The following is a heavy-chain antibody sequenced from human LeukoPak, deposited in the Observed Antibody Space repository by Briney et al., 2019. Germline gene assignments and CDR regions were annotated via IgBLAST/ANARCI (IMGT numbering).Heavy chain of an antibody. CDR2: INAGNGNT. Sequence: ASVKVSCKASGYTFTSYAMHWVRQAPGQRLEWMGWINAGNGNTKYSQEFQGRVTITRDTSASTAYMELSSLRSEDTAVYYCASGYSYGYGRAFDIWGQGTMVTVSS. J-gene: IGHJ3*02. V-gene: IGHV1-3*03. D-gene: IGHD5-18*01. CDR3: ASGYSYGYGRAFDI. CDR1: GYTFTSYA.